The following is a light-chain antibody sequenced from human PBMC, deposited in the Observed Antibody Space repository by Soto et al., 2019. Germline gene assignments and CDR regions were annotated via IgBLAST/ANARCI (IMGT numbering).Light chain of an antibody. CDR3: QRYGSSPPYT. J-gene: IGKJ3*01. Sequence: EIVLTQSPGTLSLSPGDRATLSCRASHSVSSSYLAWYQQKPGQAPRILIYGASGRATGIPDRFSSSGSGTDFPLTISRLEPEDFAVYYCQRYGSSPPYTFGRGTKVDIK. CDR1: HSVSSSY. V-gene: IGKV3-20*01. CDR2: GAS.